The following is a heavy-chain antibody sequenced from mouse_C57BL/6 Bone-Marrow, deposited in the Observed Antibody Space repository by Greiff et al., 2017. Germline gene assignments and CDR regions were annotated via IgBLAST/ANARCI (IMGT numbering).Heavy chain of an antibody. V-gene: IGHV1-26*01. CDR1: GYTFTDYY. CDR3: ARFRGSRGAWFAY. CDR2: INPNNGGT. J-gene: IGHJ3*01. D-gene: IGHD1-1*01. Sequence: EVQLQQSGPELVKPGASVKISCKASGYTFTDYYMNWVKQSHGPSLEWIGDINPNNGGTSYNQKFKGKATLTVDKSSSTSYMELRSLTSEDSAVYYCARFRGSRGAWFAYWGQGTLVTVSA.